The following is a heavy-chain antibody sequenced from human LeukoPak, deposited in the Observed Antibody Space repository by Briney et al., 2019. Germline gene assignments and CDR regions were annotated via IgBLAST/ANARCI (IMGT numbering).Heavy chain of an antibody. V-gene: IGHV3-48*02. CDR2: ISSGSSTI. CDR1: GFTFSTYS. CDR3: ARESVMDV. Sequence: GGSLRLSCAASGFTFSTYSMNWVRQAPGKGLEWLSYISSGSSTIYYADSVKGRFTIPRDNVKKSLYLQMNSLRDEDTAVYYCARESVMDVWGQGTTVTVSS. J-gene: IGHJ6*02.